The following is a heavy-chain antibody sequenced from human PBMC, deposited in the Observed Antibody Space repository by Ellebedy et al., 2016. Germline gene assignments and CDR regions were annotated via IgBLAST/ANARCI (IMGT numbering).Heavy chain of an antibody. CDR3: AKKPEYYDSSGPI. CDR1: GFTFSNYA. CDR2: ISGSGGTT. J-gene: IGHJ3*02. D-gene: IGHD3-22*01. Sequence: GGSLRLXCAASGFTFSNYAMSWVRQAPGKGLEWVSAISGSGGTTYYAESVKGRFTISRDNSKNTLSLQMNSLSAEDTAVYYCAKKPEYYDSSGPIWGQGTMVTVSS. V-gene: IGHV3-23*01.